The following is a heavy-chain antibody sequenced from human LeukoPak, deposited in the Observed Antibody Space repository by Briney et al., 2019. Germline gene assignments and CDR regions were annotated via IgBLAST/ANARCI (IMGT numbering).Heavy chain of an antibody. D-gene: IGHD1-26*01. CDR2: IWYDGSNK. J-gene: IGHJ4*02. CDR1: GFTFSSYG. V-gene: IGHV3-33*01. CDR3: ARDAEGATGRFDY. Sequence: TGGSLRLSCAASGFTFSSYGMHWVRQAPGKGLEWVAVIWYDGSNKYYADSVKGRFTISRDNSKNTLYLQMNSLRAEDTAVYYCARDAEGATGRFDYWGQGTLVTVSS.